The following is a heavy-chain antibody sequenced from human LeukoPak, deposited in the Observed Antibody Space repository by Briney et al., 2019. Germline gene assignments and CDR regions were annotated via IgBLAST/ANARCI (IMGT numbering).Heavy chain of an antibody. J-gene: IGHJ4*02. V-gene: IGHV4-39*01. Sequence: PSETLSLTCTVSGVSIASVSNYWVWIRQPPGKGLEWIGSIYYSGSTYYNPSLKSRVTISEDPSKNQFSLQLSSGAIAVSVVYCDAWQTRVTSFDYWGQGTLVTVSS. CDR2: IYYSGST. D-gene: IGHD4-11*01. CDR1: GVSIASVSNY. CDR3: AWQTRVTSFDY.